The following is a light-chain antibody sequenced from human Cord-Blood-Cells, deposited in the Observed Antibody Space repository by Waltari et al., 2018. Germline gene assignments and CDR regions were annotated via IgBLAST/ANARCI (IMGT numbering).Light chain of an antibody. J-gene: IGLJ1*01. CDR1: SSDVGSYNL. CDR2: EGS. V-gene: IGLV2-23*01. CDR3: CSYAGSSIFYV. Sequence: QSALTQPASVSGSPGQSITISCTGTSSDVGSYNLVSWYQQHPGKAPKLMSYEGSKRPSGVSNRFSGSKSGNTASLTISGLQAEDEADYYCCSYAGSSIFYVFGTGTKVTVL.